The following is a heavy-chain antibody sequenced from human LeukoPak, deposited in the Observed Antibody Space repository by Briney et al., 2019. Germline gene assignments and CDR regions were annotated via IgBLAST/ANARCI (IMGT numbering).Heavy chain of an antibody. Sequence: GGSLRLSCAASGFTFDDYAMHWVRQAPGKGLEWVSGISWNSGSIGYADSVKGRFTISRDNAKNSLYLQMNSLRAEDTALYYCAKDIGLRIDGYNFLRYFDLWGRGTLVTVSS. J-gene: IGHJ2*01. CDR1: GFTFDDYA. CDR2: ISWNSGSI. V-gene: IGHV3-9*01. CDR3: AKDIGLRIDGYNFLRYFDL. D-gene: IGHD5-24*01.